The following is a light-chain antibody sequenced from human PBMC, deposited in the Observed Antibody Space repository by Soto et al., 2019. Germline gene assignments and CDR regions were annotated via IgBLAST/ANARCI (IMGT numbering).Light chain of an antibody. V-gene: IGKV4-1*01. CDR1: QSVLDRSNNKNY. CDR2: WAS. Sequence: DIVMTQSPDSLAVSLGERAIINCKSSQSVLDRSNNKNYLTWYQQKPGQPPKPLIYWASTRELGVPDRFSGSGSGTEFTLTISMLQAEDVALYYCQQYYAIPRTFGQGTKVEIK. J-gene: IGKJ1*01. CDR3: QQYYAIPRT.